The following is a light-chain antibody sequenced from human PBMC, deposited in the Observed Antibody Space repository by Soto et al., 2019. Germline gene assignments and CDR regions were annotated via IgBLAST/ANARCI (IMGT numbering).Light chain of an antibody. CDR1: QSISRY. V-gene: IGKV1-39*01. CDR3: QQSYSTPPWT. Sequence: DIQMTQSPSSLSASVGDRVTITCRASQSISRYLNWYQQKPGKAPKLLIYAASSLQSGVPSRFSGSGSGTDYTLTISSLQPEDCATYYCQQSYSTPPWTFGQVTKLEIK. J-gene: IGKJ1*01. CDR2: AAS.